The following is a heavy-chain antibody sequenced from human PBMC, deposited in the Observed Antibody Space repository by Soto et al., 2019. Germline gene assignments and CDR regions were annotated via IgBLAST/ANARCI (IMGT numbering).Heavy chain of an antibody. D-gene: IGHD2-15*01. J-gene: IGHJ6*02. CDR2: ISAYNGNT. CDR3: ARWSGSPAENYYYYGMDV. Sequence: ASVKVSCKASGYTFTSYGISWVRQAPGQGLEWMGWISAYNGNTNYAQKLQGRVTMTTDTSTSTAYMELRSLRSDDTAVYYCARWSGSPAENYYYYGMDVGGQGTTVTVSS. V-gene: IGHV1-18*01. CDR1: GYTFTSYG.